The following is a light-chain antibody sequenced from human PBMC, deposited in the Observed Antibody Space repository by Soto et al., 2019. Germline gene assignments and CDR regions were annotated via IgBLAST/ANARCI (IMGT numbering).Light chain of an antibody. CDR1: QSVSDN. V-gene: IGKV3-20*01. CDR3: QQYGSSIT. Sequence: EIVVTQSPATLSLSPGERATLSFRASQSVSDNLAWYQQKPGQGPRLLIYGASSRATGIPDRFSGSGSGTDFTLTISRLEPEDFAVYYCQQYGSSITFGQGTRLEI. J-gene: IGKJ5*01. CDR2: GAS.